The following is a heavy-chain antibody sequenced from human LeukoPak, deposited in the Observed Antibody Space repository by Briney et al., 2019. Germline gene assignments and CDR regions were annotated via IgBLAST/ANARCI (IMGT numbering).Heavy chain of an antibody. J-gene: IGHJ5*02. CDR1: GGSISSSSYY. V-gene: IGHV4-39*01. CDR3: ARHALELVRVRGALYNWFDP. D-gene: IGHD3-10*01. Sequence: SETLSLTCTVSGGSISSSSYYWGWIRQPPGKGLEWVGSISYSGRTYYHPALTSRATISVDTSKHQFSLKLSSVTAAKTAVYYCARHALELVRVRGALYNWFDPWGQGTLVTVSP. CDR2: ISYSGRT.